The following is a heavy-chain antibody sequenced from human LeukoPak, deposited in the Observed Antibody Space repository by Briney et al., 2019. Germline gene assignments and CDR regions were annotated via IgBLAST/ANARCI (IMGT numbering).Heavy chain of an antibody. D-gene: IGHD3-16*01. J-gene: IGHJ4*02. CDR1: GGSFSSYY. Sequence: SETLSLTCTVSGGSFSSYYWSWIRQPAGKELEWIGRIYSSVYSGGGSTNYNPSLKSRVTISVDTSKNQFSLKLSSVTAADTAVYYCARGPHDDPDYFDYWGQGTLVTVSS. V-gene: IGHV4-4*07. CDR3: ARGPHDDPDYFDY. CDR2: IYSSVYSGGGST.